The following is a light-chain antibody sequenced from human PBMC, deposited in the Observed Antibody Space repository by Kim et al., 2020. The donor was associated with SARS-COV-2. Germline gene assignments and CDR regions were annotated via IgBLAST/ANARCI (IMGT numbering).Light chain of an antibody. Sequence: SPGERATLSCRASESVSRYLAWYQQKPGQAPRLLIHDASNRATGVPARFSGSGSGTDFTLSISSVEPEDFAVYYCQQRLNWPTYTFGQGTKVDIK. J-gene: IGKJ2*01. CDR1: ESVSRY. CDR2: DAS. V-gene: IGKV3-11*01. CDR3: QQRLNWPTYT.